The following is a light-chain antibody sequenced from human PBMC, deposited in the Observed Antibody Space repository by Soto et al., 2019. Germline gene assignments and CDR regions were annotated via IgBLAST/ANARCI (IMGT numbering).Light chain of an antibody. Sequence: EIVMTQSPATLSVSPGERATLSCRASQSVSSNLAWYQQKPGQAPRLLIYVASTRATGLPARFSGRGSGTEFTLTISSRQSGDFAVSYCQQYHNWPPYTFGQRTKRQIK. CDR1: QSVSSN. CDR3: QQYHNWPPYT. CDR2: VAS. V-gene: IGKV3-15*01. J-gene: IGKJ2*01.